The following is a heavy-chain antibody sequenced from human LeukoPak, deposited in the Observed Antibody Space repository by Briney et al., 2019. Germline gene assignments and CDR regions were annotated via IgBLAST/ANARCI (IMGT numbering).Heavy chain of an antibody. CDR3: AKDMAVGAQRRPQGAFDI. Sequence: PGGSLILSCAASGFTFDDYAMHWVRQAPGKGLEWVSGISWNSGSIGYADSVKGRFTISRDNAKNSLYLQMNSLRAEDTALYYCAKDMAVGAQRRPQGAFDIWGQGTMVTVSS. J-gene: IGHJ3*02. D-gene: IGHD1-1*01. V-gene: IGHV3-9*01. CDR2: ISWNSGSI. CDR1: GFTFDDYA.